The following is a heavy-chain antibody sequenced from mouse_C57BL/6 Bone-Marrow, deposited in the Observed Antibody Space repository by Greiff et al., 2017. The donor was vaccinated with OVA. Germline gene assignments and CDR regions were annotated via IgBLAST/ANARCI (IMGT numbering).Heavy chain of an antibody. Sequence: EVQLQESGPELVKPGASVKMSCKASGYTFTDYNMHWVKQSHGKSLEWIGYINPNNGGTSYNQKFKGKATLTVNKSSSTAYMELRSLTSEDSAVYYCARVERLRRSYYAMDYWGQGTSVTVSS. J-gene: IGHJ4*01. CDR3: ARVERLRRSYYAMDY. CDR2: INPNNGGT. V-gene: IGHV1-22*01. D-gene: IGHD2-4*01. CDR1: GYTFTDYN.